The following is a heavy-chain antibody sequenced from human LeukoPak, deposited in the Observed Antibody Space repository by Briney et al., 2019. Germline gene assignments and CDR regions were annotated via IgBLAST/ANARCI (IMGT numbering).Heavy chain of an antibody. CDR1: GFTFSSFW. Sequence: GGSLRLSCAASGFTFSSFWMHWVRQAPGEGLVWVSRISSDGRTTTYADSAEGRFTISRDTAKNTLYLQMDSLRAEDTAVYYCTRGHIAASNCFDPWGQGTLVTVSS. D-gene: IGHD6-13*01. CDR3: TRGHIAASNCFDP. J-gene: IGHJ5*02. V-gene: IGHV3-74*03. CDR2: ISSDGRTT.